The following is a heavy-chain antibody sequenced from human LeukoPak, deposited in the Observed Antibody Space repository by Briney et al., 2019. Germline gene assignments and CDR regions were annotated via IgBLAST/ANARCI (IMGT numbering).Heavy chain of an antibody. J-gene: IGHJ4*02. D-gene: IGHD3-22*01. Sequence: PGGSLRLSCAASGFTFSSYGMHWVRQAPGKGLEWVAFIRYDGSNKYYADSVKGRFTISRDNSKNTLYLQMNSLRAEDTAVYYCAKLVPVIYYDSSGHNDYWGQGTLVTVSS. CDR2: IRYDGSNK. CDR3: AKLVPVIYYDSSGHNDY. CDR1: GFTFSSYG. V-gene: IGHV3-30*02.